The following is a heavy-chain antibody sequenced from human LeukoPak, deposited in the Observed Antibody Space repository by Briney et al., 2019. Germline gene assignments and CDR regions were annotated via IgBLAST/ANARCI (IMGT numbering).Heavy chain of an antibody. V-gene: IGHV4-34*01. CDR2: INHSGST. D-gene: IGHD6-13*01. Sequence: SETLSLTCAVYGGSFSGYYWSWIRQPPGKGLEWIGEINHSGSTNYNPSLKSRVTISVDTSKNQFSLKLSSVTAADTAVYYCARGHGSSSWTGYYYYYMDVWGKGTTVTVSS. CDR1: GGSFSGYY. J-gene: IGHJ6*03. CDR3: ARGHGSSSWTGYYYYYMDV.